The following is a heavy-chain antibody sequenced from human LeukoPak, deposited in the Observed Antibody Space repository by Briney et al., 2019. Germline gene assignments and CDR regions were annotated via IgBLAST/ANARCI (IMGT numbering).Heavy chain of an antibody. J-gene: IGHJ4*02. Sequence: ASVKVSCKASGYTFTGYYMHWVRQAPGQGLEWMGRINPNSGGTNYAQKFQGRVTMTRDTSISTAYMKLSRLRSDDTAVYYCARGAQVSTVMLPWGQGTLVTVSS. CDR1: GYTFTGYY. D-gene: IGHD4-17*01. V-gene: IGHV1-2*06. CDR3: ARGAQVSTVMLP. CDR2: INPNSGGT.